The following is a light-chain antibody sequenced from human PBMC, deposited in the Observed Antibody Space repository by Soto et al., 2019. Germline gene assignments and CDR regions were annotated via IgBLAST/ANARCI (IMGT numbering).Light chain of an antibody. Sequence: QSVLTQPPSVSGAPGQRVTISCTGSSSNIGAGYDVHWYQQLPGTAPKLLIYGNSNRPSGVPDRFSGSKSGTSASLAITKLQAEDEADCQSYDSSLSVVFGGGTKVTVL. J-gene: IGLJ2*01. CDR1: SSNIGAGYD. CDR2: GNS. CDR3: QSYDSSLSVV. V-gene: IGLV1-40*01.